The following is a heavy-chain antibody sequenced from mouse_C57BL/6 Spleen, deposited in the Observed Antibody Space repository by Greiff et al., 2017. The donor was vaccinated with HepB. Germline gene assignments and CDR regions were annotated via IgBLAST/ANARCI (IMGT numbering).Heavy chain of an antibody. J-gene: IGHJ3*01. Sequence: EVKLVESGGGLVKPGGSLKLSCAASGFTFSDYGMHWVRQAPEKGLEWVAYISSGSSTIYYADTVKGRFTISRDNAKNTLFLQMTSLRSEDTAMYYCARRESNYAFAYWGQGTLVTVSA. CDR3: ARRESNYAFAY. V-gene: IGHV5-17*01. D-gene: IGHD2-5*01. CDR1: GFTFSDYG. CDR2: ISSGSSTI.